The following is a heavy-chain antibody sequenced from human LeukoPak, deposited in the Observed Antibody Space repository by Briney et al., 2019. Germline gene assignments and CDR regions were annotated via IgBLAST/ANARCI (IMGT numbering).Heavy chain of an antibody. J-gene: IGHJ4*02. CDR3: ARDLDYDILTGYGY. V-gene: IGHV4-30-2*03. D-gene: IGHD3-9*01. CDR2: IYHSGST. Sequence: SQTLSLTCAVSGGSISSGGYSWSWIRQPPGKGLEWIGSIYHSGSTYYNPSLKSRVTISVDTSKNQFSLKLSSVTAADTAVYYCARDLDYDILTGYGYWGQGTLVTVSS. CDR1: GGSISSGGYS.